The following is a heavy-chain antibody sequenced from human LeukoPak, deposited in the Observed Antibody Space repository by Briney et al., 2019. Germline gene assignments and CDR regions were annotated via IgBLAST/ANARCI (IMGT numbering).Heavy chain of an antibody. V-gene: IGHV1-69*01. Sequence: GASVKVSCKASGGTFSSYAISWVRQAPGQGLEWMGGIIPIFGTANYAQKFQGRVTITADESTSTAYMELSSLRSEDTAVYYCASLRASNFDYWGQGTLVTVSP. J-gene: IGHJ4*02. CDR1: GGTFSSYA. CDR2: IIPIFGTA. CDR3: ASLRASNFDY.